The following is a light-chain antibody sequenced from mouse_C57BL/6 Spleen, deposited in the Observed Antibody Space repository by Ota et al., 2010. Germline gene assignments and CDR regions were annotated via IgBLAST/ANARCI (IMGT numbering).Light chain of an antibody. CDR1: QDVTTT. V-gene: IGKV6-23*01. CDR3: QQYSNYPFT. Sequence: DIVMTQSHKFMSTSVGDRVSITCKASQDVTTTVAWYQQKPGQSPKLLFYWASTRHTGVPDRFTGSGSGTDFTLTISNVQSEDLADYFCQQYSNYPFTFGGGAKLEIK. J-gene: IGKJ2*01. CDR2: WAS.